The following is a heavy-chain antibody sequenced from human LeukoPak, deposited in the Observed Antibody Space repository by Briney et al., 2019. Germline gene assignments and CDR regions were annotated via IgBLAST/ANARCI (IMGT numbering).Heavy chain of an antibody. D-gene: IGHD1-26*01. CDR1: GGPFSGYF. Sequence: ETLSLTCAVSGGPFSGYFWSWVRQAPGKGLEWVADISDSGGLTHYADSVKGRFTISRDNSNNTLYLQVNSLRAEDTAVYYCAKGKVQQWGVPEYWGQGTLLTVSS. CDR3: AKGKVQQWGVPEY. CDR2: ISDSGGLT. V-gene: IGHV3-23*01. J-gene: IGHJ4*02.